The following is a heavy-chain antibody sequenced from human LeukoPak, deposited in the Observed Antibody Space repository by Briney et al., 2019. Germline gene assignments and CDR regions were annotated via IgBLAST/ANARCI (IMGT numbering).Heavy chain of an antibody. CDR2: VYGGGSI. V-gene: IGHV4-59*08. D-gene: IGHD1-1*01. Sequence: SETLSLTCTVSGGSISGYYWGWIRQPPGKGMEWIGYVYGGGSINYNPSLRSRVTISEDTSKNQFSLKVTSVTAADTAVYYCARATWTNFYFDYWGQGALVTVSS. J-gene: IGHJ4*02. CDR3: ARATWTNFYFDY. CDR1: GGSISGYY.